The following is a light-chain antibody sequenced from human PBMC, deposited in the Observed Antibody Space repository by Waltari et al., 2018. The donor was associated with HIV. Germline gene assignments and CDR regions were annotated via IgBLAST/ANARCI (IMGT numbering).Light chain of an antibody. CDR1: SSDVDVYNS. J-gene: IGLJ2*01. CDR3: TSYTSSSTLVV. V-gene: IGLV2-14*01. Sequence: QSALTQPASVSGSLGQSITISCTGTSSDVDVYNSVSSYQHHPGKAPKLMIYEVTHRPSGVSNRFSGSKSGNTASLTISGLQAEDESDYYCTSYTSSSTLVVFGGGTNLTVL. CDR2: EVT.